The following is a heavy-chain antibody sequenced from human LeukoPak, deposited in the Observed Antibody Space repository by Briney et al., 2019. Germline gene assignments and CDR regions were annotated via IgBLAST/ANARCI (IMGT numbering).Heavy chain of an antibody. CDR3: ANQLSYLYYFDY. Sequence: SETLSLTCTVSGGSISSSSYYWGWIRQPPGKGLEWIGSIYYSGSTYYNPSLKSRVTISVDTSKNQFSLKPSSVAAADTAVYYCANQLSYLYYFDYWGQGTLVTVSS. D-gene: IGHD2-2*01. V-gene: IGHV4-39*07. J-gene: IGHJ4*02. CDR1: GGSISSSSYY. CDR2: IYYSGST.